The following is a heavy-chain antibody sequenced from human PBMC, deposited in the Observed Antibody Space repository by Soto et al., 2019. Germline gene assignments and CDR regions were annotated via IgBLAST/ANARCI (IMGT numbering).Heavy chain of an antibody. Sequence: PSDTLSLTLTVSGGSISSLSYYWGWIRQPPGKGLELIGSIFFTGNTYYNPSLESRVAISVDTSRNHFSLTVNSVTAADTAVYYCASRHCSGGNCYMPGFDXWGQGTLVTVSX. CDR3: ASRHCSGGNCYMPGFDX. CDR1: GGSISSLSYY. CDR2: IFFTGNT. D-gene: IGHD2-15*01. J-gene: IGHJ4*02. V-gene: IGHV4-39*02.